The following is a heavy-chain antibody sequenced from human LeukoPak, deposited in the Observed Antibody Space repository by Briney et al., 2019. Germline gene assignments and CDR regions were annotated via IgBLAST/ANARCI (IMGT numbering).Heavy chain of an antibody. CDR3: ARRPYYYDSSGDSYGFEF. V-gene: IGHV5-51*01. J-gene: IGHJ3*01. CDR2: IYPGDSDT. CDR1: GYSFTSYW. D-gene: IGHD3-22*01. Sequence: GESLKISCKGSGYSFTSYWIGWVRQMPRKGLEWMGIIYPGDSDTRYSPSFQGQVTISADKSTSTAYLQWSSLRASDTAMYYCARRPYYYDSSGDSYGFEFWGQGTMVTVFS.